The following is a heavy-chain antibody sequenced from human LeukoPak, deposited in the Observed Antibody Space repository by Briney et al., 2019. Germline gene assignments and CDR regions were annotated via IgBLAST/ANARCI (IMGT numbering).Heavy chain of an antibody. D-gene: IGHD3-22*01. CDR2: IKSKTDGGTT. V-gene: IGHV3-15*01. CDR1: GFTLSNAW. J-gene: IGHJ4*02. Sequence: GGPLRLSCAASGFTLSNAWMSWVRQAPGKGLEWVGRIKSKTDGGTTEYAAPVKGRFTISRDDSKNMLYLQMNSLNTEDTAVYYCTTLTMIIVHNDYWGQGTLVTVSS. CDR3: TTLTMIIVHNDY.